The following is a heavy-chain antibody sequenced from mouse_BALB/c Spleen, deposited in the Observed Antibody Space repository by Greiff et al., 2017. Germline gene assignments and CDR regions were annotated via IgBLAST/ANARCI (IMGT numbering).Heavy chain of an antibody. CDR2: INPSNGGT. CDR3: TRGGVYYAMDY. Sequence: QVQLQQSGAELVKPGASVKLSCKASGYTFTSYYMYWVKQRPGQGLEWIGEINPSNGGTNFNEKFKSKATLTVDKSSSTAYMQLSSLTSEDSAVYYCTRGGVYYAMDYWGQGTSVTVSS. J-gene: IGHJ4*01. CDR1: GYTFTSYY. V-gene: IGHV1S81*02.